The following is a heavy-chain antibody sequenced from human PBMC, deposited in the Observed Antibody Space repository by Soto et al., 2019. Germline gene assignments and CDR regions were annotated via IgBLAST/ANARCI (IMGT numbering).Heavy chain of an antibody. V-gene: IGHV3-49*04. CDR2: IRSKAYGGTT. D-gene: IGHD3-3*01. CDR3: TRVNDFCSGYYTYSFDY. Sequence: PGGSLRLSCTASGFTFGGYAMSWVRQAPGKGLEWVGFIRSKAYGGTTEYAASVKGRFTISRDDSKSIAYLLMNSLKTEDTAVYYCTRVNDFCSGYYTYSFDYWGQGPLVTVYS. CDR1: GFTFGGYA. J-gene: IGHJ4*02.